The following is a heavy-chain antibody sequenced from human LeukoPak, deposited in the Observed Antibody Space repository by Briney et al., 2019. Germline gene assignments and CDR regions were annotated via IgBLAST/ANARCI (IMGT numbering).Heavy chain of an antibody. J-gene: IGHJ4*02. Sequence: GGSLRLSCAASGFTFSSYSMNWVRQAPGKGLEWTSYITGSGSTIYYADSVKGRFTISRDNAKNSLYLQMNSLRVEDTAVYYCTNRAYDASGQSWGQGTLVIVSS. CDR3: TNRAYDASGQS. D-gene: IGHD3-22*01. CDR2: ITGSGSTI. V-gene: IGHV3-48*01. CDR1: GFTFSSYS.